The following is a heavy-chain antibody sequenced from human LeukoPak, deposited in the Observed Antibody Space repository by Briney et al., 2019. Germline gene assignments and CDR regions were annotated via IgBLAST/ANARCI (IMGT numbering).Heavy chain of an antibody. V-gene: IGHV1-69*04. CDR3: ARDRPYSSSSELYYYYGMDV. D-gene: IGHD6-6*01. CDR1: GGTFSSYA. Sequence: ASVKVSCKASGGTFSSYAISWVRQAPGQGLEWMGRIIPILGIANYAQKFQGRVTITADKSTSTAYMELSSLRSEDTAVYYCARDRPYSSSSELYYYYGMDVWGQGTTVTVSS. CDR2: IIPILGIA. J-gene: IGHJ6*02.